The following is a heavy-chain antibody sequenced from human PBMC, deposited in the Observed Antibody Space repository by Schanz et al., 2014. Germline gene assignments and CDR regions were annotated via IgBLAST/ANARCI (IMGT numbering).Heavy chain of an antibody. CDR3: AKGRFGELSAFDI. CDR1: GITFSSHS. V-gene: IGHV3-23*04. CDR2: ISGGGGTT. J-gene: IGHJ3*02. Sequence: EVQLVESGGGLVQPGGSLRLSCTASGITFSSHSFNWVRQAPGKGLEWVSAISGGGGTTYYADSVKGRFTISRDNSKNTLYLQMNSLRPEDTAVYYCAKGRFGELSAFDIWGQGTMVTVSS. D-gene: IGHD3-10*01.